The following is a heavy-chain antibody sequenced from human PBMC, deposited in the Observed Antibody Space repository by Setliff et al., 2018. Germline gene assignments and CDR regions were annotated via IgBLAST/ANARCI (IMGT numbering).Heavy chain of an antibody. Sequence: LSLTCTVSGGSISRSSYNWGWIRQPPGKGLEWIGSIYYSGSTYYNPSLKSRVTISVDTSKNQFSLKLSSVTAADTAVYYCARAAGYSSSWYHYYYGMDVWGQGTKVTVSS. CDR2: IYYSGST. V-gene: IGHV4-39*01. D-gene: IGHD6-13*01. CDR3: ARAAGYSSSWYHYYYGMDV. J-gene: IGHJ6*02. CDR1: GGSISRSSYN.